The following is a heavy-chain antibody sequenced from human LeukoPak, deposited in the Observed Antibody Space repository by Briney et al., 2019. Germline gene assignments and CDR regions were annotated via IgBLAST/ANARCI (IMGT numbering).Heavy chain of an antibody. J-gene: IGHJ4*02. CDR3: ARAGYSGYDYIPFDY. V-gene: IGHV4-34*01. CDR2: INHSGST. D-gene: IGHD5-12*01. CDR1: GGSFSGYY. Sequence: SETLSLTCAVYGGSFSGYYWSWIRQPPGKGLGWIGEINHSGSTNYNPSLKSRVTISVDTSKNQFSLKLSSVTAADTAVYYCARAGYSGYDYIPFDYWGQGTLVTVSS.